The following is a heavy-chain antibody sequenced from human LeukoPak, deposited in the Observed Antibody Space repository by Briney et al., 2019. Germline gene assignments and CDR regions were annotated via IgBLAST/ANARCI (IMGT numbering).Heavy chain of an antibody. V-gene: IGHV3-21*01. CDR3: ARDAIYGSGSMRLYYYYYYMDV. CDR1: GFTFSSYS. D-gene: IGHD3-10*01. CDR2: ISSSSSYI. Sequence: GGSLRLSCAASGFTFSSYSMNWVRQAPGKGLEWASSISSSSSYIYYADSVKGRFTISRDNAKNSLYLQMNSLRAGDTAVYYCARDAIYGSGSMRLYYYYYYMDVWGKGTTVTISS. J-gene: IGHJ6*03.